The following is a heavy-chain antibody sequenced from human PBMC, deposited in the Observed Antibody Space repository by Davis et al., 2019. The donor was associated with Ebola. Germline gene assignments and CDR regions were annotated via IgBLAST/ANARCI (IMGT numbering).Heavy chain of an antibody. Sequence: ASVKVSCKASGYTFTSYDINWVRQATGQGLEWMGWMNPNSGNTGYAQKFQGRVTMTRNTSISTAYMELSSLRSEDTAVYYCARVELEWFGELFRPVYGMDVWGKGTTVTVSS. CDR2: MNPNSGNT. CDR1: GYTFTSYD. V-gene: IGHV1-8*01. D-gene: IGHD3-10*01. CDR3: ARVELEWFGELFRPVYGMDV. J-gene: IGHJ6*04.